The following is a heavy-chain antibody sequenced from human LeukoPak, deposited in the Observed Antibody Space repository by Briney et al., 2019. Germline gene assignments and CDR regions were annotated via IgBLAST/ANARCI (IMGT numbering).Heavy chain of an antibody. CDR1: GGTFSSYA. Sequence: ASVKVSCKASGGTFSSYAISWVRQAPGQGLEWMGGIIPIFGTANYAQKFQGRVTITADESTSTAYMELSSLRSEDTAVYYCARVAHLALCGYMDVWGKGTTVTVSS. CDR2: IIPIFGTA. J-gene: IGHJ6*03. V-gene: IGHV1-69*13. CDR3: ARVAHLALCGYMDV. D-gene: IGHD3-16*01.